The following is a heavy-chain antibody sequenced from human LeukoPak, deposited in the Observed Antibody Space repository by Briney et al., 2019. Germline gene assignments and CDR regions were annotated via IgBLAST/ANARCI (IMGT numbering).Heavy chain of an antibody. Sequence: SETLSLTCAVYGGSFSGYYWSWIRQPPGKGLEWIGEINHSGSTNYNPSLKSRVTISVDTSKNQFSLKLSSVTAADTAVYYCARGRLVYYGSGSYHKGFDPWGQGTLVTASS. V-gene: IGHV4-34*01. CDR1: GGSFSGYY. D-gene: IGHD3-10*01. CDR3: ARGRLVYYGSGSYHKGFDP. CDR2: INHSGST. J-gene: IGHJ5*02.